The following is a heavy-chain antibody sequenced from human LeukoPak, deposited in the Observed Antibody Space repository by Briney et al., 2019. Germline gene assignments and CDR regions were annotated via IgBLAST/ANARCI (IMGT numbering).Heavy chain of an antibody. CDR2: IYYSGST. CDR1: GESISGFY. D-gene: IGHD2-21*01. V-gene: IGHV4-59*01. Sequence: SEALSLSCTVSGESISGFYWTWIRQPPGKGLEWIGYIYYSGSTNYNPSLKSRVTISVDTSKNQFSLKLSSVTAADTAVYYCARGVVIAPQTFDYWGQGTLVTVSS. CDR3: ARGVVIAPQTFDY. J-gene: IGHJ4*02.